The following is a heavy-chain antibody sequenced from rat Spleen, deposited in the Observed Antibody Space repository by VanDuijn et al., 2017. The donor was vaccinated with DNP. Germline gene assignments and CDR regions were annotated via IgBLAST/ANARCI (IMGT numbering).Heavy chain of an antibody. V-gene: IGHV5-31*01. J-gene: IGHJ2*01. D-gene: IGHD4-3*01. CDR3: ARGIRGTLFDY. CDR2: ITSSGGST. Sequence: EVQLVESGGDLVQPGRSLKLSCVASGFTFNNYWMTWIRQVPGKGLEWVASITSSGGSTYYPDSVKGRFTISRDNAKNTLYLQMNSLRSEDTATYYCARGIRGTLFDYWGQGVMVTVSS. CDR1: GFTFNNYW.